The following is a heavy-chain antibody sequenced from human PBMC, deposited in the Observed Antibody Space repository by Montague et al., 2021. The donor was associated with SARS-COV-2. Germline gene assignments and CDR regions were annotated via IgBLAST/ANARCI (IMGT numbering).Heavy chain of an antibody. V-gene: IGHV4-31*03. CDR1: GASISSGGYT. CDR3: ASFMRQAVPNF. J-gene: IGHJ4*02. D-gene: IGHD3-16*01. Sequence: TLSLTCTVSGASISSGGYTWIWIRQHPEKDLVGFGYIFHSGTTYYTPSLRSRVTMSVDTSENQFSLKLTSVTAADTAVYYCASFMRQAVPNFWGQGTLVTVSS. CDR2: IFHSGTT.